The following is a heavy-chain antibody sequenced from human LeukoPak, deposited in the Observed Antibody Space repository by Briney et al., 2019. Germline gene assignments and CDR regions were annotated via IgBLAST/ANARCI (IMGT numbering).Heavy chain of an antibody. V-gene: IGHV3-23*01. CDR1: GFTFSSYA. J-gene: IGHJ4*02. CDR3: AREHNMVRGVILYYFDY. D-gene: IGHD3-10*01. CDR2: ISGSGGST. Sequence: PGGSLRLSCAASGFTFSSYAMSWVRQAPGKGLEWVSAISGSGGSTYYADSVKGRFTISRDNSKNTLYLQMNSLRAEDTAVYYCAREHNMVRGVILYYFDYWGQGTLVTVSS.